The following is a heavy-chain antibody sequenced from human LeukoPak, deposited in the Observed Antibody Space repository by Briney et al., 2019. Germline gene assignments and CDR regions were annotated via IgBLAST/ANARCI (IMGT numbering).Heavy chain of an antibody. CDR1: GGSVNSGSYY. V-gene: IGHV4-61*01. CDR2: IYYSGCT. CDR3: ARAAYSGSYHSDY. Sequence: SETLSLTCTVSGGSVNSGSYYWNWIRQPPGKGLEWIGYIYYSGCTNYNPSLKSRVTISVDTSKNQFSLKLSSVTAADTAVYYCARAAYSGSYHSDYWGQGTLVTVSS. D-gene: IGHD1-26*01. J-gene: IGHJ4*02.